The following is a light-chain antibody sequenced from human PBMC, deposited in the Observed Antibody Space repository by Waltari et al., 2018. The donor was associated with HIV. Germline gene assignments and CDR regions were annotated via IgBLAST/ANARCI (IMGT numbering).Light chain of an antibody. Sequence: DIRLTQSPSTLSASAGDRVALTCRAGQNVGAFLAWYQQKPGKPPKLLCFQASILEGGVPSRFSGSVSGSDFTLTINGLQSDDFATYYCHQYASFSGTFGQGTKVEL. CDR1: QNVGAF. J-gene: IGKJ1*01. CDR2: QAS. V-gene: IGKV1-5*03. CDR3: HQYASFSGT.